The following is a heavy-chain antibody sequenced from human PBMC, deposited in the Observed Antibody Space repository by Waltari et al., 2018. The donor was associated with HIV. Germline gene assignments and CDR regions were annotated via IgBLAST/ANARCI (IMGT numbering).Heavy chain of an antibody. V-gene: IGHV3-74*01. Sequence: EVQLVESGGGLVQPGGSLRLSCAASGFTFSSSWMHWVRHAPGKGLVWVSRINSDGSSTTYADSVKGRFTISRDNAKNTLYLQMNSLRDEDTAVYYCATFPINDHSNKRLGYWGQGTLVTVSS. J-gene: IGHJ4*02. CDR2: INSDGSST. CDR3: ATFPINDHSNKRLGY. D-gene: IGHD4-4*01. CDR1: GFTFSSSW.